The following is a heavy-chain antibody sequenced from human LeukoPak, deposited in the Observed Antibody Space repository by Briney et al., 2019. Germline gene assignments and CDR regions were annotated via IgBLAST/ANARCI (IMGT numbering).Heavy chain of an antibody. V-gene: IGHV4-30-4*01. D-gene: IGHD1-26*01. CDR3: ATYSGSYRWFDP. J-gene: IGHJ5*02. CDR1: GDSISSGDYY. Sequence: SETLSLTCTVSGDSISSGDYYWSWVRKPPGKGLEWIGYIHYSGSTYFNPSLKSRVIISVDTSKKQFSLNLNSVTAADTAVYYCATYSGSYRWFDPWGQGTLVTVSS. CDR2: IHYSGST.